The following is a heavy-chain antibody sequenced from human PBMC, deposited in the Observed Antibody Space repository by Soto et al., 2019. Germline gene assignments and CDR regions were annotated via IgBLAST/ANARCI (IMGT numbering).Heavy chain of an antibody. D-gene: IGHD5-12*01. CDR3: ARHEHGYESKIDX. V-gene: IGHV5-51*01. CDR2: IYPGDSDT. Sequence: PGEALKISCKGSGYSFTSYWIGWVRQMPGKGLEWMGIIYPGDSDTRYSQSFQGQVTISADKSISTAYLQWSSLKASDTAMYYCARHEHGYESKIDXWGQGTLVTVSX. CDR1: GYSFTSYW. J-gene: IGHJ4*02.